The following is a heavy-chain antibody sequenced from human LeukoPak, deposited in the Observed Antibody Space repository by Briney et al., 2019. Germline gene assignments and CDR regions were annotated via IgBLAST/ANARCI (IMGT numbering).Heavy chain of an antibody. CDR1: GYTFTGYY. D-gene: IGHD4-23*01. Sequence: ASVKVSCKASGYTFTGYYMQWVRQAPGQGLEWMGWMNPDSGGTNYAQKFQGRVTMTRDTSINTAYMELSRLRSDDTAVYYCARGAAARYGGKRSWWRYFDYWGQGTLVTVSS. J-gene: IGHJ4*02. V-gene: IGHV1-2*02. CDR2: MNPDSGGT. CDR3: ARGAAARYGGKRSWWRYFDY.